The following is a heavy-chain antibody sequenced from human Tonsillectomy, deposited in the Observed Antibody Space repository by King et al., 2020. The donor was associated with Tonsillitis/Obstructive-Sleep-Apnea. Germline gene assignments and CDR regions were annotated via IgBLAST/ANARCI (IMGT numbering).Heavy chain of an antibody. V-gene: IGHV3-7*03. J-gene: IGHJ4*02. CDR2: IKQDGSEK. D-gene: IGHD3-9*01. CDR3: AKDGGGGGYVDWLPVYSFDY. Sequence: VQLVESGGGLVQPGGSLRLSCAASGFTFSTYWMSWVRQAPGKGLEWVANIKQDGSEKYYVDSVKGRFTISRDNAKKSLYLQMNSLRAEDTAVYYGAKDGGGGGYVDWLPVYSFDYWAQEPLAT. CDR1: GFTFSTYW.